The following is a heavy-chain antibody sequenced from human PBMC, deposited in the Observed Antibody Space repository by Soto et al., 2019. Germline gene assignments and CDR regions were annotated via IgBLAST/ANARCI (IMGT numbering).Heavy chain of an antibody. CDR1: GFTFSSYD. J-gene: IGHJ4*02. CDR2: IGTAGDT. CDR3: ERGYYYDSSGYYSVVYYFDY. Sequence: GGSLRLSCAASGFTFSSYDMHWVRQATGKGLEWVSAIGTAGDTYYPGSVKGRFTISRENAKNSLYLQMNSLRAEDTAVYYCERGYYYDSSGYYSVVYYFDYWGQGTLVTVSS. D-gene: IGHD3-22*01. V-gene: IGHV3-13*01.